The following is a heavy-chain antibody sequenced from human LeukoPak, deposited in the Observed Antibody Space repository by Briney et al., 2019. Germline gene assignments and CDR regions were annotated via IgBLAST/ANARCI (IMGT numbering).Heavy chain of an antibody. J-gene: IGHJ4*02. CDR1: GFSVTNYY. Sequence: GGSQRLSCAAPGFSVTNYYMSWVRRAPGKGLEWVSVIYSGGDTFHADSVKGRFILSRDISKNTLYLQMNSLRVDDTAVYYCTRDPDGWGQGTLVTASS. CDR2: IYSGGDT. V-gene: IGHV3-66*01. CDR3: TRDPDG.